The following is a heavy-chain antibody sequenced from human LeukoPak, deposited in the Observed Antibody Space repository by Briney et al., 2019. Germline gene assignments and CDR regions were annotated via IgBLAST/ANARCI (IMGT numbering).Heavy chain of an antibody. V-gene: IGHV3-21*01. CDR1: GFTFSRYS. Sequence: GGSLRLSCAASGFTFSRYSMNWVRQAPGKGLEWVSSISSSSSYIYYADSVKGRFTISRDNAKNSLYLQMNSLRAEDTAVYYCARVRYYYDSSGYYYAYYFDYWGQGTLVTVSS. J-gene: IGHJ4*02. CDR3: ARVRYYYDSSGYYYAYYFDY. D-gene: IGHD3-22*01. CDR2: ISSSSSYI.